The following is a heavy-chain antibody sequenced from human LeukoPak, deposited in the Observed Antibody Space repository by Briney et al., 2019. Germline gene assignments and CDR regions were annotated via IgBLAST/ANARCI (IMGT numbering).Heavy chain of an antibody. D-gene: IGHD5-18*01. CDR2: ISGDGGST. V-gene: IGHV3-64D*09. J-gene: IGHJ4*02. CDR3: VKDILDTAVEVY. Sequence: GGSLRLSCSASGFTLTTYTMYWVRQAPGKGLQYVSAISGDGGSTYYVDSVKGRFTISRDNSKNTLYLQMSGLRAEDTAVYYCVKDILDTAVEVYWDQGTLVTVSS. CDR1: GFTLTTYT.